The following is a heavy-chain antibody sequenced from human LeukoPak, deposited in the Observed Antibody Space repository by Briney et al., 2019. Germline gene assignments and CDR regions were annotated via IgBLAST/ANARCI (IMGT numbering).Heavy chain of an antibody. V-gene: IGHV3-9*01. D-gene: IGHD6-19*01. Sequence: GGSLRLSCAASGFTFDDYAMHWVRQAPGKGLEWVSGISWNSGSIGYADSVKGRFTISRDNAKNSPYLQMNSLRAEDTALYYCAKSRFDYSSGWYYFDYWGQGTLVTVSS. CDR1: GFTFDDYA. CDR2: ISWNSGSI. J-gene: IGHJ4*02. CDR3: AKSRFDYSSGWYYFDY.